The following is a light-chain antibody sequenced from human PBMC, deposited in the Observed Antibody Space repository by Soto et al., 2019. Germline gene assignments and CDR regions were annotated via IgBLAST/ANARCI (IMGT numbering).Light chain of an antibody. CDR1: QSVSSSF. J-gene: IGKJ5*01. CDR3: QQRSNWPIT. V-gene: IGKV3D-20*02. CDR2: GAS. Sequence: EIVLTQPPGTLSLSPGERATLSCRASQSVSSSFLAWYQQKPGQAPRLLIYGASNRATGIPARFSGSGSGTDFTLTISSLEPEDFALYYCQQRSNWPITFGQGTRLEIK.